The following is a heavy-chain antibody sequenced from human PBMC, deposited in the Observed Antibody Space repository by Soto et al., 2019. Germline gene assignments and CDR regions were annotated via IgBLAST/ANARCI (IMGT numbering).Heavy chain of an antibody. CDR2: INAGNGNT. CDR1: GYTFTSYD. D-gene: IGHD2-2*01. J-gene: IGHJ6*03. V-gene: IGHV1-3*01. CDR3: TRVCLVLPAAQYEYYYMDV. Sequence: GASVKVSCKASGYTFTSYDMHWVRQATGQRLEWMGWINAGNGNTKYSQKFQGRVTITRDTSASTAYMELSSLRSEDTAVYYCTRVCLVLPAAQYEYYYMDVWGKGTTVTVSS.